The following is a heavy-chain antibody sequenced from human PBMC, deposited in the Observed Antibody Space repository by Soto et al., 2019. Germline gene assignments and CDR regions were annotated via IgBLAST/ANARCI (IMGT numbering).Heavy chain of an antibody. J-gene: IGHJ3*02. Sequence: GGSLRLSCAASGFTFSSYSMNWVRQAPGKGLEWVSYISSSSSTIYYADSVKGRFTISRDNAKNSLYLQMNSLRDEDTAVYYCARVEYCTNGVCYSPDAFDIWGQGTMVTVSS. CDR1: GFTFSSYS. CDR3: ARVEYCTNGVCYSPDAFDI. V-gene: IGHV3-48*02. D-gene: IGHD2-8*01. CDR2: ISSSSSTI.